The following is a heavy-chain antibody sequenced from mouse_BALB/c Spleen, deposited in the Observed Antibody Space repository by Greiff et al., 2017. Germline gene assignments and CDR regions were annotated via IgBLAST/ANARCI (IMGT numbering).Heavy chain of an antibody. CDR2: IWGDGST. J-gene: IGHJ4*01. CDR1: GFSLTGYG. V-gene: IGHV2-6-7*01. CDR3: ARDTTVVYYAMDY. D-gene: IGHD1-1*01. Sequence: QVQLKQSGPGLVAPSQSLSITCTVSGFSLTGYGVNWVRQPPGKGLEWLGMIWGDGSTDYNSALKSRLSISKDNSKSQVFLKMNSLQTDDTARYYCARDTTVVYYAMDYWGQGTSVTVSS.